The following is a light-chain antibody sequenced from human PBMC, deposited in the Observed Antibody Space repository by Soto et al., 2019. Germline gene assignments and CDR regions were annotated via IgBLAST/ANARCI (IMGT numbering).Light chain of an antibody. CDR3: QQYGSSPFT. CDR1: QSVSSN. V-gene: IGKV3-15*01. J-gene: IGKJ5*01. CDR2: GAS. Sequence: EIVMTPSPATLSVSPVERATLSCRASQSVSSNLAWYQQKPGQAPRLLIYGASTRATGIPARFSGSGSGTDFTLTISRLEPEDFAVYYCQQYGSSPFTFGQGTRLEIK.